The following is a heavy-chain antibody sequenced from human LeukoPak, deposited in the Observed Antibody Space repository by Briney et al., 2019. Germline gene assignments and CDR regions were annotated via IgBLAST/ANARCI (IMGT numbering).Heavy chain of an antibody. D-gene: IGHD6-6*01. CDR1: GGSISSSSYY. V-gene: IGHV4-39*01. Sequence: SETLSLTCTVSGGSISSSSYYWGWIRQPPGKGLEWFGSIYYSGSTYYNPSLKSRVTISVDTSKNQFSLKLSSVTAADTAVYYCARGLSIAARRAFDYWGQGTLVTVSS. CDR3: ARGLSIAARRAFDY. J-gene: IGHJ4*02. CDR2: IYYSGST.